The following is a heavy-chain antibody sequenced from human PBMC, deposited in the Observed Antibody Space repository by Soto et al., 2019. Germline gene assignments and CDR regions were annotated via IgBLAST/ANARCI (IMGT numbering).Heavy chain of an antibody. V-gene: IGHV4-31*02. CDR2: IYYSGST. J-gene: IGHJ6*02. Sequence: SETLSLTCTVSGGSISSGGYYWSWIRQHPGKGLEWIGYIYYSGSTYYNPSLKSRVTISVDTSKNQFSLKLSSVTAADTAVYYCARDRVHCISTSCYVYYYYGMEVWGQGTTVTVSS. CDR1: GGSISSGGYY. CDR3: ARDRVHCISTSCYVYYYYGMEV. D-gene: IGHD2-2*01.